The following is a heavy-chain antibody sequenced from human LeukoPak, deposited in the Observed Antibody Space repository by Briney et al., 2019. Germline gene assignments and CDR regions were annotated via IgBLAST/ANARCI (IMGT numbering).Heavy chain of an antibody. CDR3: ATVVVTTAGDYFDY. Sequence: ASVKVSCKVSGYTLTELSMHWVRLAPGKGLEWMGGFDPEDGETIYAQKFQGRVTMTEDTSTDTAYMELSSLRSEDTAVYYCATVVVTTAGDYFDYWGQGTLVTVSS. J-gene: IGHJ4*02. CDR2: FDPEDGET. D-gene: IGHD2-15*01. V-gene: IGHV1-24*01. CDR1: GYTLTELS.